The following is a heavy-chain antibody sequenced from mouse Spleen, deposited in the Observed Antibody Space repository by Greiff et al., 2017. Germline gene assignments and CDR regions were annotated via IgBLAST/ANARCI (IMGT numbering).Heavy chain of an antibody. CDR1: GYTFTSYW. V-gene: IGHV1-55*01. D-gene: IGHD1-1*01. CDR2: IYPGSGST. J-gene: IGHJ2*01. Sequence: QVQLKQSGAELVKPGASVKMSCKASGYTFTSYWITWVKQRPGQGLEWIGDIYPGSGSTNYNEKFKSKATLTVDTSSSTAYMQLSSLTSEDSAVYYCARGGYGSSYLDYWGQGTTLTVSS. CDR3: ARGGYGSSYLDY.